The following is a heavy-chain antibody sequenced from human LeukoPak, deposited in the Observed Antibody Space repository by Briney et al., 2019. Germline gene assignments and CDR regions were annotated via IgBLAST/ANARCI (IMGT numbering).Heavy chain of an antibody. CDR3: ARGTAMVIN. J-gene: IGHJ4*02. Sequence: GGSLRLSCAASGFTFSSYAMHWVRQAPGKGLEYVSAISSNGGSTYYANSVKGRFTISRDNSKNTLYLQMGSLRAEDMAMYYCARGTAMVINWGQGTLVTVSS. V-gene: IGHV3-64*01. CDR2: ISSNGGST. D-gene: IGHD5-18*01. CDR1: GFTFSSYA.